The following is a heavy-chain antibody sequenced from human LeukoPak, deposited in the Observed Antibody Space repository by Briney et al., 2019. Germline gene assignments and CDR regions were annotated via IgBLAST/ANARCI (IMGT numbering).Heavy chain of an antibody. J-gene: IGHJ4*02. CDR2: INTDGSST. Sequence: PGGSLRLSCAASGFTFSSYWMHWVRQAPGKGLVWVSRINTDGSSTSYADSVKGRFTISRDNAKNTLFLQMNSLRAEDTAVYYCAREWDYGDAFDYWGQGTLVTVSS. D-gene: IGHD4-17*01. CDR1: GFTFSSYW. CDR3: AREWDYGDAFDY. V-gene: IGHV3-74*01.